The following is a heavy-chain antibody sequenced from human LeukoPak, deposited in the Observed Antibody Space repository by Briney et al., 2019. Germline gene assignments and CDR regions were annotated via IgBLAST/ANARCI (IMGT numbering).Heavy chain of an antibody. CDR3: AKARLGGVTTKIEDFDY. CDR1: GFTFSDYG. V-gene: IGHV3-30*18. Sequence: GGSLRLSCAASGFTFSDYGMHWVRQAPGKGLEWVAVIANDGRGKKYADSVKGRFTISRDNSKNTLYLQMNSLRAEDTAVYYCAKARLGGVTTKIEDFDYWGQGTLVTVSS. J-gene: IGHJ4*02. CDR2: IANDGRGK. D-gene: IGHD4-17*01.